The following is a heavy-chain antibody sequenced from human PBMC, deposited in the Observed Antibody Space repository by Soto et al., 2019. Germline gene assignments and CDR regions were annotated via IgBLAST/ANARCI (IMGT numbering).Heavy chain of an antibody. CDR2: IYWDDDK. CDR3: ARLIRFKGGFDY. D-gene: IGHD1-26*01. J-gene: IGHJ4*02. Sequence: QITLKESGPTLVKPTQTLTLTCTFSGFSLSTSGVGVGWIRQPPGKALEWLALIYWDDDKRYSPSLKSRFNIPKDTSKNQVVLTMTNMDPVDTATYYFARLIRFKGGFDYGGQGTLVTFSS. CDR1: GFSLSTSGVG. V-gene: IGHV2-5*02.